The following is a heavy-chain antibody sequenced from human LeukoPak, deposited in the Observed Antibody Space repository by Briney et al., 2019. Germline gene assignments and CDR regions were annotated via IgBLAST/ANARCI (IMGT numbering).Heavy chain of an antibody. CDR3: AKRTATVHYYFDY. CDR2: ITNDGSST. D-gene: IGHD3-10*01. V-gene: IGHV3-74*01. J-gene: IGHJ4*02. CDR1: GLTFSSHW. Sequence: PGGSLRLSCAASGLTFSSHWMHWVRQAPGKGLVWVSRITNDGSSTTYADSVKGRFTISRDNAKNMLYLQVNSLRAKDTAVYYCAKRTATVHYYFDYWGQGTLVAVSS.